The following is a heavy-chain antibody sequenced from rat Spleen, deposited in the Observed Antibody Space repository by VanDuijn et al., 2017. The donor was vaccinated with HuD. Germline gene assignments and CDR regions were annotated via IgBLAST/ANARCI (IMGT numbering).Heavy chain of an antibody. CDR1: GYSITSGYG. Sequence: EVQLQESGPGLVKPSQSLSLTCSVTGYSITSGYGWNWIRKFPGNKLEWMGYINSAGSTNYNPPLKSQISITRDTSKKQFFLQLTSVTTEDTAKYYCARRGLQSYYFDYWGQGVMVTVSS. J-gene: IGHJ2*01. CDR2: INSAGST. D-gene: IGHD1-1*01. V-gene: IGHV3-3*01. CDR3: ARRGLQSYYFDY.